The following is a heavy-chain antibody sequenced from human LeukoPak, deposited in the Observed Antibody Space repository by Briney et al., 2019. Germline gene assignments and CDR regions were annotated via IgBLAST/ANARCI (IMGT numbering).Heavy chain of an antibody. CDR2: INHSGST. D-gene: IGHD4-17*01. Sequence: SETLSLTCAVYGGSFSGYYWTWIRQPPGKGLEWIGEINHSGSTNYNPSLKSRVTISVDTSKNQFSLKLSSVTVADTAVYYCARERPYGNYFDYWGQGTLVTVSS. J-gene: IGHJ4*02. V-gene: IGHV4-34*01. CDR3: ARERPYGNYFDY. CDR1: GGSFSGYY.